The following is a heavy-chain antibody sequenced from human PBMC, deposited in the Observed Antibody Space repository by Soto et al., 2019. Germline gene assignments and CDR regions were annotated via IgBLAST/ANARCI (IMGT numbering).Heavy chain of an antibody. Sequence: GGSLRLSCAASGFTFSSYGMHWVRQAPGKGLEWVAVIWYDGSNKYYADSVKGRFTISRDNSKNTLYLQMNSLRAEDTAVYYCARDLEAMVRGVIDYWGQGTLVTVSS. CDR1: GFTFSSYG. CDR3: ARDLEAMVRGVIDY. D-gene: IGHD3-10*01. CDR2: IWYDGSNK. J-gene: IGHJ4*02. V-gene: IGHV3-33*01.